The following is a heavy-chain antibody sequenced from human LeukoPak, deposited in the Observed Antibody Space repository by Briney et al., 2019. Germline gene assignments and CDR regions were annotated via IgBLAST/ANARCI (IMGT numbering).Heavy chain of an antibody. D-gene: IGHD3-22*01. CDR1: GGSIIRGDYY. Sequence: SHTLSLTGTFSGGSIIRGDYYWRCIRQPPGKGLEWIGYIYYSGSTYYNPSLKNRLTISVDTSKNQFSLKLSSVTAADTAVYYCARALRTSGRYYYDRSGRGLYLDYWGQGTLVTVSS. CDR2: IYYSGST. V-gene: IGHV4-30-4*01. CDR3: ARALRTSGRYYYDRSGRGLYLDY. J-gene: IGHJ4*02.